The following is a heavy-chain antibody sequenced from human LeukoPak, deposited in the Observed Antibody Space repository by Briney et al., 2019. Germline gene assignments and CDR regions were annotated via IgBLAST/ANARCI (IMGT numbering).Heavy chain of an antibody. J-gene: IGHJ4*02. CDR3: ARWLYSGGWAIDY. V-gene: IGHV3-7*01. CDR2: IRADGSAQ. CDR1: GFTFSSYA. D-gene: IGHD6-19*01. Sequence: GGSLRLSCAASGFTFSSYAMSWVRQAPGKGLEWVGSIRADGSAQFYVDSVRGRFTISRDNAKDSLYLQMNSLRAEDTAVYYCARWLYSGGWAIDYWGQGTMVSVSS.